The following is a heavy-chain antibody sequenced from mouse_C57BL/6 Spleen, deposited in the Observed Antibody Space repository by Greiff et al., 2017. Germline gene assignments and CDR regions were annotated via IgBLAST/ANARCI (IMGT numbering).Heavy chain of an antibody. V-gene: IGHV1-26*01. CDR3: ARGGLLNAMGY. Sequence: EVQLQQSGPELVKPGASVKISCKASGYTFTDYYMNWVKQSHGKSLEWIGDINPNNGGTSYNQKFKGKATLTVDNSSSTADMELRSLTSEDSAVYYCARGGLLNAMGYWGQGTSVTVSS. CDR2: INPNNGGT. D-gene: IGHD2-1*01. CDR1: GYTFTDYY. J-gene: IGHJ4*01.